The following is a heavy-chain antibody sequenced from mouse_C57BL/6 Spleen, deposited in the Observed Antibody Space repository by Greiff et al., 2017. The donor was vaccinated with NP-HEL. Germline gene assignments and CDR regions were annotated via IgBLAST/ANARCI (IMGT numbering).Heavy chain of an antibody. CDR3: TRVGRGYDAAYFDY. Sequence: EVKVEESGEGLVKPGGSLKLSCAASGFTFSSYAMSWVRQTPEKRLEWVAYISSGGDYIYYAETVKGRFTISRDNAKNTLYLQMIRLKSEDTAMYYCTRVGRGYDAAYFDYWGQGTTLTVSS. CDR1: GFTFSSYA. CDR2: ISSGGDYI. J-gene: IGHJ2*01. D-gene: IGHD2-2*01. V-gene: IGHV5-9-1*02.